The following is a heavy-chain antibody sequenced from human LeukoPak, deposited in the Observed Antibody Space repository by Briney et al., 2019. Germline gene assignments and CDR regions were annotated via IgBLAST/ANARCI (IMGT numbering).Heavy chain of an antibody. CDR2: INPNSGGT. Sequence: ASVKVSCKASGYTFTGYYMHWVRQAPGQGLEWMGWINPNSGGTNYAQKFQGRVTMTRDTSISTAYMELSRLRSDDTAVYYCAREMAPTSLSGWFDPWGQGTLVTVSS. D-gene: IGHD5-24*01. CDR1: GYTFTGYY. V-gene: IGHV1-2*02. J-gene: IGHJ5*02. CDR3: AREMAPTSLSGWFDP.